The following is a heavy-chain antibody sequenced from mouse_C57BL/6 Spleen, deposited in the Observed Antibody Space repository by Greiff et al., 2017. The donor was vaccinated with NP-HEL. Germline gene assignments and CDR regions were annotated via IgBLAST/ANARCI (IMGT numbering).Heavy chain of an antibody. CDR2: IFPGSGST. CDR3: ARERELTTVVDSWFAY. CDR1: GYTFTDYY. J-gene: IGHJ3*01. Sequence: VQLQQSGPELVKPGASVKISCKASGYTFTDYYINWVKQRPGQGLEWIGWIFPGSGSTYYNEKFKGKATLTVDKSSSTAYMLLSSLTSEDSAVYFCARERELTTVVDSWFAYWGQGTLVTVSA. V-gene: IGHV1-75*01. D-gene: IGHD1-1*01.